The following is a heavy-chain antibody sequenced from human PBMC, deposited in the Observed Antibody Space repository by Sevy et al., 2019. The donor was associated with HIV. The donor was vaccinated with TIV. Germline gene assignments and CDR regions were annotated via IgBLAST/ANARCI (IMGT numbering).Heavy chain of an antibody. Sequence: ASVKVSCKASGYIFSDYYIHWVRQAPGQGLEWMAWINSDSGVTNYAQRFQGEVTVTRDTSLRTAYLELTNLKSNDTAIYYCTRLTTQPTSDLDGLDVWGQGTTVTVSS. CDR3: TRLTTQPTSDLDGLDV. CDR2: INSDSGVT. V-gene: IGHV1-2*02. D-gene: IGHD4-17*01. J-gene: IGHJ6*02. CDR1: GYIFSDYY.